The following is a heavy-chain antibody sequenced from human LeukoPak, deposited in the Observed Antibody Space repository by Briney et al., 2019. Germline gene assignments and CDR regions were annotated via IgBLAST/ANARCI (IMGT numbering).Heavy chain of an antibody. J-gene: IGHJ5*02. CDR1: GYTFTSYY. Sequence: ASVKVSCKASGYTFTSYYMHWVRQAPGQGLEWMGMINPSGGSTSYAQKFQGRVTMTRDTSISTAYMELSRLRSDDTAVYYCARAEEAAAGPGGGFSSLLDPWGQGTLVTVSS. V-gene: IGHV1-46*01. D-gene: IGHD6-13*01. CDR2: INPSGGST. CDR3: ARAEEAAAGPGGGFSSLLDP.